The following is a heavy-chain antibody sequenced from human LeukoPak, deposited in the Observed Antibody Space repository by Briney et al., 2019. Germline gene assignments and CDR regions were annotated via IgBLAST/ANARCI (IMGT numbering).Heavy chain of an antibody. Sequence: PSETLSLTCTVSGGSISSYYWTWIRQPAGRGLEWIGRIDFSGSTNYNPSLKSRVTMSVDTSKNQLSLKLTSVTAADTAVYYCARNVDTAMAGAYWGQGTLVTVSA. V-gene: IGHV4-4*07. J-gene: IGHJ4*02. D-gene: IGHD5-18*01. CDR3: ARNVDTAMAGAY. CDR2: IDFSGST. CDR1: GGSISSYY.